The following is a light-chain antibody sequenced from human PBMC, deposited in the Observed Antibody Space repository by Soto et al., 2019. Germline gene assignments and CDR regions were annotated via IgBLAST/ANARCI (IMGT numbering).Light chain of an antibody. CDR2: LAS. CDR1: QSLLHSNGYNY. CDR3: LQALQTPPT. V-gene: IGKV2-28*01. Sequence: DIVMTQSPLSLPVTPGEPASISCRSSQSLLHSNGYNYLHWYLQKPGQSPQLLIFLASNRAYGVPDRFSGSGSGTDFTLKISRVEPEDVGVYYCLQALQTPPTFGQGTKLEIK. J-gene: IGKJ2*01.